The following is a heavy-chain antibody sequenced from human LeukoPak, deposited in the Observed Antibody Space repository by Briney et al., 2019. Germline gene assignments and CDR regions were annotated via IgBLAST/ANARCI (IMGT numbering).Heavy chain of an antibody. J-gene: IGHJ4*02. CDR1: GDSITGYS. Sequence: PSETLSLTCSVSGDSITGYSWSWIRQTPGKGLEWIGYIYYNGDTHYNPSLNSRLSMSVDTSKNQFSLKLSSVTAADTAVYYCARHQRGYSYGYYFDYWGQGTLVTVSS. V-gene: IGHV4-59*01. D-gene: IGHD5-18*01. CDR3: ARHQRGYSYGYYFDY. CDR2: IYYNGDT.